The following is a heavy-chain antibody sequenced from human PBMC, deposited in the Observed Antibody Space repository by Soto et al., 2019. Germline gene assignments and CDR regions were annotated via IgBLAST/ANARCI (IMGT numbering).Heavy chain of an antibody. CDR3: ARESVVTDAFDI. CDR2: ISSSGSTI. J-gene: IGHJ3*02. CDR1: GFTFSSYE. V-gene: IGHV3-48*03. D-gene: IGHD2-21*02. Sequence: GGSLRLSCAASGFTFSSYEMNRVRQAPGKGLEWVSYISSSGSTIYYADSVKGRFTISRDNAKNSLYLQMNSLRAEDTAVYYCARESVVTDAFDIWGQGTMVTVSS.